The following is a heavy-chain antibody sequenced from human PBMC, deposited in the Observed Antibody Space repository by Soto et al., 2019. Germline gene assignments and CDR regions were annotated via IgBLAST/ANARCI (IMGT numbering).Heavy chain of an antibody. Sequence: GSLRLSCTASESTLNIYWMHWIRQAPGKGLVWVSRINPESTTLTYADSVKGRFTISRDNSKNTLYLQMNSLRAEDTAVYYCARKAGITMIVVVMGYFDYWGQGTLVTVSS. CDR1: ESTLNIYW. D-gene: IGHD3-22*01. J-gene: IGHJ4*02. CDR2: INPESTTL. V-gene: IGHV3-74*03. CDR3: ARKAGITMIVVVMGYFDY.